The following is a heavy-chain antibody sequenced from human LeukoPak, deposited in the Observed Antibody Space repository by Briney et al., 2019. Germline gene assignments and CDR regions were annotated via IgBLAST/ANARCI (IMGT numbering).Heavy chain of an antibody. CDR2: MNPNSGNT. D-gene: IGHD3-9*01. Sequence: GASVKVSCKASGYAFTSYDINGVRQATGQGLEWMGWMNPNSGNTGYAQKFQGRVTMTRNTSISTAYMELSSLRSEDTAVYYCARGLPGYDILTGYYRSPYYYYGMDVWGQGTTVTVSS. CDR3: ARGLPGYDILTGYYRSPYYYYGMDV. J-gene: IGHJ6*02. CDR1: GYAFTSYD. V-gene: IGHV1-8*01.